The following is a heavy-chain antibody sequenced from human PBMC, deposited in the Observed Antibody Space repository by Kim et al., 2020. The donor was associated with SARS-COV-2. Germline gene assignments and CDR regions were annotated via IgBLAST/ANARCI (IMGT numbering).Heavy chain of an antibody. J-gene: IGHJ4*02. CDR2: ISHSGST. D-gene: IGHD6-19*01. CDR1: VGSFSGYY. CDR3: ARGRYGSGRHYYFDY. Sequence: SETLSLTCAVYVGSFSGYYWTWIRQPPGRGLEWIGEISHSGSTNYNPSLTSRVTISVDTSKNQFSLKLNSVTAADRGVYFCARGRYGSGRHYYFDYWGRGTLVTVSS. V-gene: IGHV4-34*01.